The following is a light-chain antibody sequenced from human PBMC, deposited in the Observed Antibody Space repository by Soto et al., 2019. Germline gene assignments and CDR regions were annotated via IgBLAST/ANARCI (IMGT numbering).Light chain of an antibody. V-gene: IGKV1-5*01. CDR2: DAS. CDR3: QQYNSYSPT. Sequence: IQMTQSPSTLSASVGDRVTITCRARQCISSWLAWYQQKPGKAPKLLIYDASSLESGVPSRFSGSVSGTEFTLTLSSLQPDDFATYYYQQYNSYSPTVGEGTNVEIK. CDR1: QCISSW. J-gene: IGKJ1*01.